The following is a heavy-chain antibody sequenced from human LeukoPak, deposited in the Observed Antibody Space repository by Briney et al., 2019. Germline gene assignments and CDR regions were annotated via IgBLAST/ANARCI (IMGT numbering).Heavy chain of an antibody. J-gene: IGHJ3*02. CDR2: IFGSGSSNY. D-gene: IGHD1-26*01. CDR1: GVSISDYY. CDR3: AREKDTGSNHAKIRYDI. V-gene: IGHV4-59*01. Sequence: PSETLSLTCTVSGVSISDYYWSWIRQPPGKGLEWVGWIFGSGSSNYNYNPSLKSRLTISVDTSKDQFSLKLTSATAADTAVYYCAREKDTGSNHAKIRYDIWGQGTMVTVSS.